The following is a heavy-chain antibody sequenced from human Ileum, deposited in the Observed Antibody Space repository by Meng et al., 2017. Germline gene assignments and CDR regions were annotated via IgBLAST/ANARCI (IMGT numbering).Heavy chain of an antibody. V-gene: IGHV4-4*07. Sequence: SETLSLTCTVSGGSMNNYFWSWIRQPAGKGLEWIGRIFTSGSTNYSSSLRSRVTMSLDTSKNQFSLNLGSVTAADAAVYFCARGYSSYSGEPFDYWGQGTLVTVSS. D-gene: IGHD1-26*01. CDR3: ARGYSSYSGEPFDY. CDR1: GGSMNNYF. CDR2: IFTSGST. J-gene: IGHJ4*02.